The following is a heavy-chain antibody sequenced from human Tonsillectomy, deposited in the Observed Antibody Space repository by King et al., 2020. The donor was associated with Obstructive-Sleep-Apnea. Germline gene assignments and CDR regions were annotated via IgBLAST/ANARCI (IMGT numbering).Heavy chain of an antibody. V-gene: IGHV3-7*03. CDR1: GFTFSSFW. Sequence: VQLVESGGGLVQPGGSLRLSCAASGFTFSSFWMSWVRQAPGKGLEWVANIKQDGSEKYYVDSVKGRFTISRDNAKNSLFLQMNSLRAEDTAVYYCATIIAVARADYWGQGTLVTVSS. CDR3: ATIIAVARADY. D-gene: IGHD6-19*01. J-gene: IGHJ4*02. CDR2: IKQDGSEK.